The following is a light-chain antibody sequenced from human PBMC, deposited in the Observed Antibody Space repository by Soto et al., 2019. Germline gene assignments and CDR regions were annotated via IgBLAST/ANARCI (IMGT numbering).Light chain of an antibody. Sequence: EIQTTESPSTLSGSVGDRVTITCRASQTISSWLAWYQQKPGKAPNILIYAASTLQSGVPSRFSGSGAGTEFTRTISNLQPEDFESDYCQQSYSIPRTFGQGTKVDIK. CDR1: QTISSW. J-gene: IGKJ1*01. CDR2: AAS. V-gene: IGKV1-39*01. CDR3: QQSYSIPRT.